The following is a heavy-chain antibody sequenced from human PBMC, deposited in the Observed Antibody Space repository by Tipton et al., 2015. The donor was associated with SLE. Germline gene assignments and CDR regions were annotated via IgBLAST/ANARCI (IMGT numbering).Heavy chain of an antibody. CDR1: GASISSYY. J-gene: IGHJ4*02. D-gene: IGHD4-17*01. CDR3: ARGVYGDHFDY. Sequence: TLSLTCTVSGASISSYYWSWIRQPPGKRLEWIGYIYYSGSTDYNPSLKSRVTISVDTSKNQFSLKLSSVTAADTAVYYCARGVYGDHFDYCGQGTLVTVSS. V-gene: IGHV4-59*01. CDR2: IYYSGST.